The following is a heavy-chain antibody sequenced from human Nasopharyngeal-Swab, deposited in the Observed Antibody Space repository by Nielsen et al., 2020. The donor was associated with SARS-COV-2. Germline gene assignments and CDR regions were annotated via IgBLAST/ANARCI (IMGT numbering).Heavy chain of an antibody. CDR3: TRVGEYCTNGVCSDAFDI. D-gene: IGHD2-8*01. CDR1: GFTFGDYA. J-gene: IGHJ3*02. CDR2: IRSKAYGGTT. Sequence: SCTASGFTFGDYAMSWVRQAPGKGLEWVGFIRSKAYGGTTEYAASVKGRFTISRDDSKSIAYLQMNSLKTEDTAVYYCTRVGEYCTNGVCSDAFDIWGQGTMVTVSS. V-gene: IGHV3-49*04.